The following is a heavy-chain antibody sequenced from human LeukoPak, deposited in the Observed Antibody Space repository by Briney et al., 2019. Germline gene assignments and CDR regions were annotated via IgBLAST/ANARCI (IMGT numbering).Heavy chain of an antibody. D-gene: IGHD2-2*01. CDR1: GGSISSYY. CDR2: IYYSGST. Sequence: PSETXSLTCTVSGGSISSYYWSWIRQPPGKGLEWIGYIYYSGSTNYNPSLKSRVTISVDTSKNQFSLKLSSVTAADTAVYYCARVPAATELDYYYMDVWGKGTTVTVSS. J-gene: IGHJ6*03. V-gene: IGHV4-59*01. CDR3: ARVPAATELDYYYMDV.